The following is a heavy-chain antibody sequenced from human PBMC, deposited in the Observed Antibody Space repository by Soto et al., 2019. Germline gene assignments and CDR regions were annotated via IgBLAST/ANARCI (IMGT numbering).Heavy chain of an antibody. CDR3: ARASYYYDSSGYPPSGY. J-gene: IGHJ4*02. CDR2: IWYDGSNE. V-gene: IGHV3-33*01. Sequence: QVQLVESGGGVVQPGRSLRLSCAASGFTFSSYGMHWVRQAPGKGLEWVAVIWYDGSNEYYADSVKGRFTISRDNSKNTLYLQMNSLRAEDTAVYYCARASYYYDSSGYPPSGYWGQGTLVTVSS. D-gene: IGHD3-22*01. CDR1: GFTFSSYG.